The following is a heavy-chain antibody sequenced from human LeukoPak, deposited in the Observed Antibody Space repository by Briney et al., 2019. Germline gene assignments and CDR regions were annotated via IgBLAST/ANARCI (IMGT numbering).Heavy chain of an antibody. V-gene: IGHV4-4*07. CDR3: ARDWAPYCSSTSCSGAWFDP. D-gene: IGHD2-2*01. CDR2: IYTSGRT. CDR1: GGSISSYY. J-gene: IGHJ5*02. Sequence: PSETLSLTCTVSGGSISSYYWSWIRQPAGKGLEWIGRIYTSGRTNYNPSLKSRVTMSVDTPKNQFSLKLSSVTAADTAVYYCARDWAPYCSSTSCSGAWFDPWGQGTLVTVSS.